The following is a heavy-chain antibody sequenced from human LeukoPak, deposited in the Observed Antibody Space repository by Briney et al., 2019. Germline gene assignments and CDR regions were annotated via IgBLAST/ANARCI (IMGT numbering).Heavy chain of an antibody. CDR1: GGTFSSYA. D-gene: IGHD3-9*01. V-gene: IGHV1-69*13. Sequence: ASVKVSCKASGGTFSSYAISWVRQAPGQGLEWMGGIIPIFGTANYAQKFQGRVTITADESTSTAYMELSSLGSEDTAVYYCARVDLMTGYYFFDYWGQGTLVTVSS. J-gene: IGHJ4*02. CDR3: ARVDLMTGYYFFDY. CDR2: IIPIFGTA.